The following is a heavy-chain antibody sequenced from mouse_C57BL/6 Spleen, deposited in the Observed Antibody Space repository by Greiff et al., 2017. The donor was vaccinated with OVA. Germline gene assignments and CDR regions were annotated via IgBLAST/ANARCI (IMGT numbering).Heavy chain of an antibody. CDR1: GFPLTSYG. Sequence: VQLQQPGPGLVAPSQTLPITCTASGFPLTSYGVDWVRQPPGKGLEWLGEIGGGGGKNYNTALMSSLSISKDNSKSKVYLKMNSLPTDDTAMYYCARRGLGREAWYFDVWGTGTTVTVSS. V-gene: IGHV2-9*01. CDR2: IGGGGGK. CDR3: ARRGLGREAWYFDV. J-gene: IGHJ1*03. D-gene: IGHD2-4*01.